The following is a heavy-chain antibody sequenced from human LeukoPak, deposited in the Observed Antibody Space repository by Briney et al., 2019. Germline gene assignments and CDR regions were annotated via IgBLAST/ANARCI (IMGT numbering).Heavy chain of an antibody. CDR1: GFTFNTYA. J-gene: IGHJ6*02. Sequence: PGGSLRHSCAASGFTFNTYAMNWVRQAPGKGLEWVSAISGSGGSTYYADSVKGRFTISRDNSKNTLYLQMNSLRAEDTAVYSCARGTTYSYYYGMDIWGQGTTVTVSS. CDR3: ARGTTYSYYYGMDI. D-gene: IGHD1-14*01. V-gene: IGHV3-23*01. CDR2: ISGSGGST.